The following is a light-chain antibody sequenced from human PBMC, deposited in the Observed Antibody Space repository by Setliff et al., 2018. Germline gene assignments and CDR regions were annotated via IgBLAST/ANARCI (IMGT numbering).Light chain of an antibody. CDR1: KLGDKY. J-gene: IGLJ2*01. CDR3: QAWDSSTVI. Sequence: SYALTQPPSVSVSPGQTANITCSGDKLGDKYACWYQQKPGQSPVLVIYQDTKRPSGIPERFSGSNSGNTVTLTISGTQALDEADYYCQAWDSSTVIFGGGTK. CDR2: QDT. V-gene: IGLV3-1*01.